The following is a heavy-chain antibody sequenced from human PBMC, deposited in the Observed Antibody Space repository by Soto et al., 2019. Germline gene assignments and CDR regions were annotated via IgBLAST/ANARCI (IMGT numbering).Heavy chain of an antibody. V-gene: IGHV4-59*08. CDR3: ARAKAPLYSSSWYWFDP. D-gene: IGHD6-13*01. CDR1: GGSISSYY. Sequence: QVQLQESGPGLVKPSETLSLTCTVSGGSISSYYWSWIRQPPGKGLEWIGYIYYSGSTNYNPSLKSRVTISADTSKNQCSLKLSSVTAADTAVYYCARAKAPLYSSSWYWFDPWGQGTLVTVSS. CDR2: IYYSGST. J-gene: IGHJ5*02.